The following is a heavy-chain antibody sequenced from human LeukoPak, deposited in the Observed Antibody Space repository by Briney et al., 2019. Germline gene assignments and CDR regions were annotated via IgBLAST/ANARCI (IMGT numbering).Heavy chain of an antibody. CDR2: IYYSGST. V-gene: IGHV4-59*12. CDR3: ARVIFDDSSGYYPFDY. Sequence: SETLSLTCTVSGGSISSYYWSWIRQPPGKGLEWIGYIYYSGSTNYNPSLKSRVTISVDTSKNQFSLKLSSVTAADTAVYYCARVIFDDSSGYYPFDYWGQGTLVTVSS. CDR1: GGSISSYY. J-gene: IGHJ4*02. D-gene: IGHD3-22*01.